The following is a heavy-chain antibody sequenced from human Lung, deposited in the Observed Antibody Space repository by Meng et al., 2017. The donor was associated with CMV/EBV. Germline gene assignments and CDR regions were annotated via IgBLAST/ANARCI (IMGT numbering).Heavy chain of an antibody. CDR3: AKDPDQLPHYNWFDP. V-gene: IGHV3-23*01. CDR2: INGSGTTP. Sequence: SGFNVIHYAMSGDRQRPGKGLEWDSAINGSGTTPYYTDSVGGRFIISRDNSKNTLYLQMSRLRADDTAVYYCAKDPDQLPHYNWFDPWGPGTLVTVSS. J-gene: IGHJ5*02. CDR1: GFNVIHYA. D-gene: IGHD1-1*01.